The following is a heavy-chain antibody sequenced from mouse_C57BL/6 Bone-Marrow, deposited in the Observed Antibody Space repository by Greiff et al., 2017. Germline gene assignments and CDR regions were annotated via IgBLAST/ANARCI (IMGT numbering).Heavy chain of an antibody. V-gene: IGHV1-54*01. CDR2: INPGSGGT. J-gene: IGHJ3*01. D-gene: IGHD1-1*01. Sequence: QVQLKESGAELVRPGTSVKVSCKASGYAFTNYLIEWVKQRPGQGLEWIGVINPGSGGTNYNEKFKGKATLTADKSSSTAYMQLSSLTSEDSAVYVCARSYYYGSSFFAYWGQGTLVTVSA. CDR1: GYAFTNYL. CDR3: ARSYYYGSSFFAY.